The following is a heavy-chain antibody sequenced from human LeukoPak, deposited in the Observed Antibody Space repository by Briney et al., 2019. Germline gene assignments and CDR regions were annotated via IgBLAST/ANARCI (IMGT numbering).Heavy chain of an antibody. J-gene: IGHJ4*02. CDR3: TRDSGRFRLDY. V-gene: IGHV3-30*02. D-gene: IGHD6-19*01. CDR1: GITFSTFA. CDR2: IRYDGSNK. Sequence: GGSLRLSCAASGITFSTFAMHWVRQAPGKGLEWVAFIRYDGSNKYYADSVKGRFTISRDNAKNSLYLQMNSLRVEDTAVYYCTRDSGRFRLDYWGQGILVTVSS.